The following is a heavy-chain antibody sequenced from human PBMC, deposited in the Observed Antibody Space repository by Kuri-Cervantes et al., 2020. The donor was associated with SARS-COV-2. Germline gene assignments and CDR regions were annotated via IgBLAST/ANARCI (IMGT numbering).Heavy chain of an antibody. D-gene: IGHD6-19*01. CDR1: GFTFSSYA. Sequence: GESLKISCAASGFTFSSYAMHWVRQAPGKGLEWVAVIPYDGSNKYYADSVKGRFTISRDNSKNTLYLQMNSLRAEDTAVYYCAREASSGWYGLSQYYFDYWGQGTLVTVSS. J-gene: IGHJ4*02. CDR2: IPYDGSNK. V-gene: IGHV3-30-3*01. CDR3: AREASSGWYGLSQYYFDY.